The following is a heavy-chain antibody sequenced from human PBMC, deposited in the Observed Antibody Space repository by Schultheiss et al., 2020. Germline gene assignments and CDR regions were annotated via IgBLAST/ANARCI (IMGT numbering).Heavy chain of an antibody. J-gene: IGHJ4*02. V-gene: IGHV4-34*01. CDR3: ARHGPTTRILQPLDY. Sequence: SDTLSLTCAVYGGSFSGYYWSWIRQPPGKGLEWIGEINHSGSTNYNPSLKSRVTISVDTSKNQFSLRLSSVTAADTAVYYCARHGPTTRILQPLDYWGQGTLVTVSS. CDR1: GGSFSGYY. D-gene: IGHD2-15*01. CDR2: INHSGST.